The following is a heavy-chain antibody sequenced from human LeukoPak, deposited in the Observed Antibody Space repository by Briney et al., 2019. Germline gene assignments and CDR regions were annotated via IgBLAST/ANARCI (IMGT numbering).Heavy chain of an antibody. CDR2: IYYSGST. CDR3: ARGRRMDCSGGSCYELGY. CDR1: GGSVSSGSYY. J-gene: IGHJ4*02. D-gene: IGHD2-15*01. V-gene: IGHV4-61*01. Sequence: SETLSLTCTVSGGSVSSGSYYWSWIRQPPGKGLEWIGYIYYSGSTNYNPSLKSRVTISVDTSKNQFSLKLSSVTAADTAVYYCARGRRMDCSGGSCYELGYWGQGTLVTVSS.